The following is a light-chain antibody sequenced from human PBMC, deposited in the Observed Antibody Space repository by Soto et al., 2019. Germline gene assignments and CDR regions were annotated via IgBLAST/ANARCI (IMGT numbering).Light chain of an antibody. V-gene: IGLV2-14*01. J-gene: IGLJ1*01. CDR2: EVS. CDR3: SSYTSGSTLEV. CDR1: SSDVGGYNY. Sequence: QSVLTQPASVSGSPGQSITISCTGTSSDVGGYNYVSWYQQHPGKAPKLMIYEVSNRPSGVSNRFSGSKSGNTASLTLSGLQAEDEADYYCSSYTSGSTLEVFGTGTKVTVL.